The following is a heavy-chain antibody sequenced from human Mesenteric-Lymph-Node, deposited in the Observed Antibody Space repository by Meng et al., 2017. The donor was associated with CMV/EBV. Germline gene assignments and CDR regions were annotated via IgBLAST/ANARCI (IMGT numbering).Heavy chain of an antibody. J-gene: IGHJ6*02. Sequence: SETLSLTCTVPGGPISSSSYYWGWIRQPPGKGLEWIGSIYYSGTVYHNPSLKSQVSISVDTSKKHFSLNLSAVTAADTAVYYCASLDFWSGYYNEDYDVDVWGQGTTVTVSS. D-gene: IGHD3-3*01. CDR2: IYYSGTV. V-gene: IGHV4-39*02. CDR1: GGPISSSSYY. CDR3: ASLDFWSGYYNEDYDVDV.